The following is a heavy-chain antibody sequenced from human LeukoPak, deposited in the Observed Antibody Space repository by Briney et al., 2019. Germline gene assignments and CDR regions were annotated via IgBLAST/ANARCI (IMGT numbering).Heavy chain of an antibody. J-gene: IGHJ6*02. CDR2: IYYSGST. CDR1: GGSISSSSYY. Sequence: SETLSLTCTVSGGSISSSSYYWGWIRQPPGKGLEWIGSIYYSGSTYYNPSLKSRVTISVDTSKNQFSLKLSSVTAADTAVYYCARHARRYYYYYGVDVWGQGTTVTVSS. V-gene: IGHV4-39*01. CDR3: ARHARRYYYYYGVDV.